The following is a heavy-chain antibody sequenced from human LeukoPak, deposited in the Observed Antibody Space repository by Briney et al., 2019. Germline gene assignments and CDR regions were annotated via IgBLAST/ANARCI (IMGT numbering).Heavy chain of an antibody. J-gene: IGHJ4*02. D-gene: IGHD1-26*01. CDR1: GYTFTSYY. CDR2: INPNSGDT. Sequence: ASVKVSCKASGYTFTSYYMHWVRQAPGQGLEWMGRINPNSGDTNYAQKFQGRVTMTRDTSINTAYMELSRLRSDDTAVYYCARETIVGANNPSFDYWGQGTLVTVSS. CDR3: ARETIVGANNPSFDY. V-gene: IGHV1-2*06.